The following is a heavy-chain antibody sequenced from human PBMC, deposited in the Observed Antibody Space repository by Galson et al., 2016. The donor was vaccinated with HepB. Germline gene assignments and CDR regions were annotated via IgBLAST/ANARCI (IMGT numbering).Heavy chain of an antibody. V-gene: IGHV3-48*03. CDR2: ISRSGGAT. D-gene: IGHD1-1*01. Sequence: SLRLSCAASKFTFSRYAMSWVRQAPGKGLQWVSGISRSGGATYHEDSVKGRFSISRDNANNSLYLQMNSLRVEDTAVYFCARGGTRGILDWYFDLWGRGTLVTVSS. CDR3: ARGGTRGILDWYFDL. CDR1: KFTFSRYA. J-gene: IGHJ2*01.